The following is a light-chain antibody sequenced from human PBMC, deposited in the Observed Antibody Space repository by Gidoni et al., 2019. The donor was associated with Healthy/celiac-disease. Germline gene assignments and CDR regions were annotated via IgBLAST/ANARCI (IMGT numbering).Light chain of an antibody. CDR3: SSYAGSNTSRVV. Sequence: QSALTQPPSASGSPGQSVTISCTGTSSDVGGYNYVSWYQQHPGKAPNLMIYEVSKRPSGVPDRFSGSKSGNTASLTVSGLQAEDEADYYCSSYAGSNTSRVVFGGGTKLTVL. V-gene: IGLV2-8*01. CDR1: SSDVGGYNY. CDR2: EVS. J-gene: IGLJ2*01.